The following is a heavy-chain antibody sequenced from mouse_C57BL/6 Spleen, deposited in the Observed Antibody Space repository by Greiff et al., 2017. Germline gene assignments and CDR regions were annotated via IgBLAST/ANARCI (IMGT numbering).Heavy chain of an antibody. CDR2: INPYNGGT. D-gene: IGHD4-1*01. CDR3: ARSLNWDDAMDY. Sequence: VQLQQSGPVLVKPGASVKMSCKASGYTFTDYYMNWVKQSHGKSLEWIGVINPYNGGTSYNQKFKGKATLTVDKSSSTAYMELNSLTSEDSAVYYCARSLNWDDAMDYWGQGTSVTVSS. V-gene: IGHV1-19*01. J-gene: IGHJ4*01. CDR1: GYTFTDYY.